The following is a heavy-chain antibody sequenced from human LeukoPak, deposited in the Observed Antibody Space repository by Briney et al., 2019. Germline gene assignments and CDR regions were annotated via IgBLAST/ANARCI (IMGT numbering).Heavy chain of an antibody. J-gene: IGHJ4*02. D-gene: IGHD6-19*01. CDR1: GFTFSSYG. CDR2: ICIDGSIK. Sequence: GGSLRLSCAASGFTFSSYGMHWVRQAPGKGLEWVAVICIDGSIKYYADSVKGRFTISRDNSRNTLYLQMNTLRAEDTAVYYCASAAGPFDNWGQGTLVTVSS. CDR3: ASAAGPFDN. V-gene: IGHV3-33*01.